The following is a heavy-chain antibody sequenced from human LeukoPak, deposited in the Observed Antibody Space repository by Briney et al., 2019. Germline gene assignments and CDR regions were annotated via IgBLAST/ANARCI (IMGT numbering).Heavy chain of an antibody. CDR3: AKHMRATNTYSFFGLDV. V-gene: IGHV3-9*01. Sequence: HPGRSLRLSCAATGFTFKDYGMHWVRQPPGKGLEWVSSINWNGGGTDYADSVKGRFTISRDNAKNSLYLQLSSLRPEDTALYYCAKHMRATNTYSFFGLDVWARGPRSPSP. CDR2: INWNGGGT. D-gene: IGHD1-26*01. J-gene: IGHJ6*02. CDR1: GFTFKDYG.